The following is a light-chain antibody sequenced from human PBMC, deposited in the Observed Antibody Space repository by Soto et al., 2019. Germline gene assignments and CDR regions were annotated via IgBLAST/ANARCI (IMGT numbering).Light chain of an antibody. CDR3: QQYFEWPPMT. CDR1: ETVAIN. CDR2: GAS. Sequence: VMTQSPATLSVSPGERATLSCWASETVAINLAWYQQKPGQAPRLLISGASTRAAGISDRFRGSGSGTEFTLTISSLRSEDSSIYYCQQYFEWPPMTFGQGTKVEI. J-gene: IGKJ1*01. V-gene: IGKV3-15*01.